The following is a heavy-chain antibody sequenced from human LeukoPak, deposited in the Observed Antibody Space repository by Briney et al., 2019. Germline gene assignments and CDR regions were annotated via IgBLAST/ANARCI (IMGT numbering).Heavy chain of an antibody. CDR3: ARVDPLNLGIPDF. CDR2: INPKSGGT. CDR1: GYTFTGYY. Sequence: ASVKVSCKASGYTFTGYYIHWVRQAPGQGLEWMGWINPKSGGTNYAQRLQGRVTLTRDTSINTSYMELSRLRSDDTAVYYCARVDPLNLGIPDFWGQGSLVTVSS. J-gene: IGHJ4*02. V-gene: IGHV1-2*02. D-gene: IGHD3-16*01.